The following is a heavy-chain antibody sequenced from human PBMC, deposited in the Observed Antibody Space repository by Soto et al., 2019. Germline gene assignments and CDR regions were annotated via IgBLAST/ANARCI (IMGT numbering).Heavy chain of an antibody. Sequence: GGSLRLSCAASGFTFSSYGMHWVRQAPGKGLEWVAVISYDGSNKYYADSVKGRFTISRDNSKNTLYLQMNSLRAEDTAVYYCAKFYDSYSSSWSENYYYYMDVWGKGTTVTVSS. D-gene: IGHD6-13*01. CDR2: ISYDGSNK. CDR3: AKFYDSYSSSWSENYYYYMDV. J-gene: IGHJ6*03. V-gene: IGHV3-30*18. CDR1: GFTFSSYG.